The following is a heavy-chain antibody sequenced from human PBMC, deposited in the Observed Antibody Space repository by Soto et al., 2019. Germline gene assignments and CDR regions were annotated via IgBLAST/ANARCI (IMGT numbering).Heavy chain of an antibody. CDR3: ARLVVVAPVANA. CDR1: GGSISYNSYY. CDR2: IFYTGTT. Sequence: ETLSLTRSVAGGSISYNSYYWGWIRQPPGKGLEWVGGIFYTGTTYYSPSMKDRVTISVDTSKNSFSLNLTSVTAADTAVYFCARLVVVAPVANAWGQGTLVTVSS. V-gene: IGHV4-39*01. D-gene: IGHD2-2*01. J-gene: IGHJ5*02.